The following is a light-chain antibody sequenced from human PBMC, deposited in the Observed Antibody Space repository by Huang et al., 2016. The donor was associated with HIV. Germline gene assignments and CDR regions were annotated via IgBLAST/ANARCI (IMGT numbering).Light chain of an antibody. V-gene: IGKV4-1*01. J-gene: IGKJ3*01. CDR1: QTVLYSSNNKNY. Sequence: DIVMTQSPDSLAVSLGERATINCKSSQTVLYSSNNKNYLAWYQQKPGQPPKLLISWASTRESGVPDRFRGSGSGTDFTLTISTLQAEDVAVYYCQQYYSTPFTFGPGTRVDIK. CDR3: QQYYSTPFT. CDR2: WAS.